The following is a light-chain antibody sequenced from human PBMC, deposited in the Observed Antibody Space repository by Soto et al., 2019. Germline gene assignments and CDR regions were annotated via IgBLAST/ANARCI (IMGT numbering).Light chain of an antibody. Sequence: QSVLTQPRSVSGSPGQSVTISCTGTSSDIGAYNYVSWYQQHPGKVPKLMLYDVSKRPSGVPDRFSGSKSGNTASLTISGLQAHDEADYYCCSYAGAYIYVFATGTKVTVL. V-gene: IGLV2-11*01. CDR2: DVS. CDR3: CSYAGAYIYV. CDR1: SSDIGAYNY. J-gene: IGLJ1*01.